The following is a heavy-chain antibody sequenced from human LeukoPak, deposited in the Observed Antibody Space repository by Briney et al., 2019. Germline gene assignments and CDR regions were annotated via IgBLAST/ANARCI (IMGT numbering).Heavy chain of an antibody. J-gene: IGHJ4*02. Sequence: SDPVSLTCSLSGRPMSSQYWSWMRQPPGRGGEWIVYIYYSGSTNYNPSLKSRVTISVDTSKSQFSLKLSSVTAADTAVYYCARHIAAAGSDYWGQGTLVTVSS. CDR2: IYYSGST. D-gene: IGHD6-13*01. CDR3: ARHIAAAGSDY. CDR1: GRPMSSQY. V-gene: IGHV4-59*07.